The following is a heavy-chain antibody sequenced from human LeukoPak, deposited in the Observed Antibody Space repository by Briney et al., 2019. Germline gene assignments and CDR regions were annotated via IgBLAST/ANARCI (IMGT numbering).Heavy chain of an antibody. CDR3: ARGGIQVSGIDEFDY. D-gene: IGHD6-19*01. Sequence: GGSLRLSCAASGFTFIDYDMHWVRQVIGKGLEWVSAIGIRGDTHYSGSVKGRFTISRENAESSLYLQMNSLRAEDTAVYYCARGGIQVSGIDEFDYWGQGTLATVSS. V-gene: IGHV3-13*01. J-gene: IGHJ4*02. CDR1: GFTFIDYD. CDR2: IGIRGDT.